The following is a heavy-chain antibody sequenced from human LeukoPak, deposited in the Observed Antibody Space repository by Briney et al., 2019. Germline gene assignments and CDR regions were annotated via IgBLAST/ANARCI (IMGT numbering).Heavy chain of an antibody. CDR2: ISGSGSKT. Sequence: GGSLRLSCAASGFTFNSYAMSWVRQAPGKGLEWVSAISGSGSKTYCADSVKGRFTISRDNSKNTLYLQMNSLRAEDTAVYYCAKCPTGYTKTFDSWGQGTLVTVSS. V-gene: IGHV3-23*01. D-gene: IGHD6-13*01. J-gene: IGHJ4*02. CDR3: AKCPTGYTKTFDS. CDR1: GFTFNSYA.